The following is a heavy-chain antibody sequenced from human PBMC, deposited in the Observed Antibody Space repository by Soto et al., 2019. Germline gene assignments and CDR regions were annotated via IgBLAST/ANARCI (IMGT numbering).Heavy chain of an antibody. CDR1: GYSFTSYW. J-gene: IGHJ4*02. CDR2: IYPGDSDT. Sequence: PGESLKISCKGSGYSFTSYWIGWVRQMPGKGLEWMGIIYPGDSDTRYSPSFQGQVTNSADKSISTAYLQWSSLKASDTAMYYCARVRFVVVVAASYYFDYWGQGTLVTVSS. D-gene: IGHD2-15*01. CDR3: ARVRFVVVVAASYYFDY. V-gene: IGHV5-51*01.